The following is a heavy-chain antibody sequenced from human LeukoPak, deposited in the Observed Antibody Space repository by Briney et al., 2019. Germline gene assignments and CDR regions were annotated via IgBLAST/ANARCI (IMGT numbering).Heavy chain of an antibody. Sequence: SETLSLTCTVSGGSISSGDYSWSWIRQPPGKGLEWIGNIYYSGSTYYNPSLKSRVTISVDTSKNQFSLKLSSVTAADTAVYYCARVAHQRDSSGHYYFDYWGQGTLVTVSS. V-gene: IGHV4-30-4*01. D-gene: IGHD3-22*01. J-gene: IGHJ4*02. CDR2: IYYSGST. CDR3: ARVAHQRDSSGHYYFDY. CDR1: GGSISSGDYS.